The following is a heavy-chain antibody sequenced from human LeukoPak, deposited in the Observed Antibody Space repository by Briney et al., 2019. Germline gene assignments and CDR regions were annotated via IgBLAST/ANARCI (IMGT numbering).Heavy chain of an antibody. J-gene: IGHJ4*02. CDR2: ISSSSSTI. Sequence: GGSLRLSCAASGFTFSSYSMNWVRQAQGKGLEWVSYISSSSSTIYYADSVKGRFTISRDKAKNSLYLQMNSLRAEDTAVYYCARVGYCSGGSCYPSFDYWGQGTLVTVSS. D-gene: IGHD2-15*01. V-gene: IGHV3-48*01. CDR3: ARVGYCSGGSCYPSFDY. CDR1: GFTFSSYS.